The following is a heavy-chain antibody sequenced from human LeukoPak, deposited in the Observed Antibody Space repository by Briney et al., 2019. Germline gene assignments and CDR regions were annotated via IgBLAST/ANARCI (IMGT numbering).Heavy chain of an antibody. J-gene: IGHJ3*02. Sequence: ASVKVSCKASGYTFTGYYMHWVRQAPGQGLEWMGWINPNSSGTNYAQKFQGRVTMTRDTSISTAYMELSRLRSDDTAVYYCASGTMVRGVITPAFDIWGQGTMVTVSS. V-gene: IGHV1-2*02. CDR3: ASGTMVRGVITPAFDI. CDR2: INPNSSGT. D-gene: IGHD3-10*01. CDR1: GYTFTGYY.